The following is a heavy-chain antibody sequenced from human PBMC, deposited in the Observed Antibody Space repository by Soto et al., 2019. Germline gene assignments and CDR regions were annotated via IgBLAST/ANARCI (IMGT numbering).Heavy chain of an antibody. CDR1: GETFSGNY. J-gene: IGHJ3*02. CDR3: ARLGGNKQHAFDS. D-gene: IGHD3-16*01. V-gene: IGHV4-34*01. Sequence: SETLSLTCAVYGETFSGNYWSWIRQPPGKGLEWIGEVNHTGSTNYSSSLKSRVTISEDTSKNQFSLKLRSVTAADTAVYYCARLGGNKQHAFDSWGQGTKVTVSS. CDR2: VNHTGST.